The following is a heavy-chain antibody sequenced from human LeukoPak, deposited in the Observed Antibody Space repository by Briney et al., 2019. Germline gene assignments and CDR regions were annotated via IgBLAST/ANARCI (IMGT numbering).Heavy chain of an antibody. V-gene: IGHV3-9*01. CDR3: PKDGGAGFSDDWCPPDS. D-gene: IGHD3-9*01. CDR2: ISWNGDRI. Sequence: LPGGSLRLSCAASGFNLGGYGMTWVRHPPGKGLEWVSGISWNGDRIDYADSVKGRFTISRDNAKSCVDWQMNSRKGEDTAFYFCPKDGGAGFSDDWCPPDSWGQGTLVTVSS. CDR1: GFNLGGYG. J-gene: IGHJ4*02.